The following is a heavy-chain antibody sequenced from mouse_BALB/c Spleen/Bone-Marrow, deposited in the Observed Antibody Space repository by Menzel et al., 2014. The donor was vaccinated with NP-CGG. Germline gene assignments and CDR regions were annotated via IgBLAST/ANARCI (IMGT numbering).Heavy chain of an antibody. CDR1: GFTLSSYG. J-gene: IGHJ3*01. CDR3: ASITTVTY. Sequence: EVNVVESGGGLVKPGGSLKLSCAASGFTLSSYGLSWVRQTPEKRLEWVATISGGGSDTYYLDSVKGRFTISRDNAKNNLYLQMSSLRSEDTALYYCASITTVTYWGQGTLVTVSA. V-gene: IGHV5-9-2*01. CDR2: ISGGGSDT. D-gene: IGHD1-1*01.